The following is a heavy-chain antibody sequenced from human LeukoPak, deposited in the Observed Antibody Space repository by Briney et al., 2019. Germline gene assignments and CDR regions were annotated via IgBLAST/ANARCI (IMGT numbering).Heavy chain of an antibody. J-gene: IGHJ3*02. V-gene: IGHV4-34*01. CDR3: ARGRAFDI. CDR1: GVSFSAYY. CDR2: INHSGRT. Sequence: SETLSLTCAVSGVSFSAYYLSWVREPPGNGLEWIGEINHSGRTNYHQYPKSRVTISVDKSKNQFSLQLSCVTAADTAVYYCARGRAFDIWGQGTMVSVSS.